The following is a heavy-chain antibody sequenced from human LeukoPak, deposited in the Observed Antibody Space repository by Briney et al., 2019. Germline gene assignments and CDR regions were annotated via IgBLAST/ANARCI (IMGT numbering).Heavy chain of an antibody. CDR2: IYYSGST. J-gene: IGHJ4*02. CDR1: GGSISSYY. V-gene: IGHV4-59*12. D-gene: IGHD2-2*01. CDR3: ARDLEAAYSAARGYFDY. Sequence: SETLSLTCTVSGGSISSYYWSWIRQPPGKGLEWIGYIYYSGSTNYNPSLKSRVTISVDISNNQFSLKLTSVTAADTAVYYCARDLEAAYSAARGYFDYWGQGTLVTVSS.